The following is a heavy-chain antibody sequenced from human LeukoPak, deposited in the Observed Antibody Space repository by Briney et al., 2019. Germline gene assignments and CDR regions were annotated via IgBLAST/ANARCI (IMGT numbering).Heavy chain of an antibody. D-gene: IGHD3-3*01. Sequence: PSETLSLTCTVSGGSISSYYWSWIRQPPGKGLEWIGYIYYSGSTNYNPSLKSRVTISVDTSKNQFSLKLSSVTAADTAVYYCARGDYDFWGGRQGGWFDPWGQGTLVTVSS. CDR2: IYYSGST. CDR1: GGSISSYY. CDR3: ARGDYDFWGGRQGGWFDP. J-gene: IGHJ5*02. V-gene: IGHV4-59*01.